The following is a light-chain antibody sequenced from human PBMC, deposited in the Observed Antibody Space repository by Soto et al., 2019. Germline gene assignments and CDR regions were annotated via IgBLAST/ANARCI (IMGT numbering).Light chain of an antibody. CDR2: EVT. CDR1: SSDVGGYNY. J-gene: IGLJ2*01. Sequence: QSVLTQPPSASGSHGQSVAISCTGTSSDVGGYNYVSWFQQHPGKAPKLMIYEVTKRPSGVPDRFSGSKSGNTASLTVSGLQAEDEADYYSASYAGNNVIFGGGTQLTAL. V-gene: IGLV2-8*01. CDR3: ASYAGNNVI.